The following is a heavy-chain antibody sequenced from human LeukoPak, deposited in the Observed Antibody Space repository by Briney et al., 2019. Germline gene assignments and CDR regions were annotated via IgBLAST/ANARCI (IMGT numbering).Heavy chain of an antibody. CDR3: AKDHIVVVVAATPMIDY. V-gene: IGHV3-30*18. D-gene: IGHD2-15*01. CDR1: GFTFSSYG. CDR2: ISYDGSNK. J-gene: IGHJ4*02. Sequence: PGGSLRLSCAASGFTFSSYGMHWVRQAPGKGLEWVAVISYDGSNKYYADSVKGRFTISRDSSKNTLYLQMNSLRAEDTAVYYCAKDHIVVVVAATPMIDYWGQGTLVTVSS.